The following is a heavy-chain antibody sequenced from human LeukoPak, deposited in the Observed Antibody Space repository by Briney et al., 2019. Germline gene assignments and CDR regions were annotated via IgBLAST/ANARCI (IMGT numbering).Heavy chain of an antibody. D-gene: IGHD6-19*01. CDR2: ISGDGGST. J-gene: IGHJ4*02. Sequence: GGSLRLSCAASGFTFDDYAMHWVRQAPGEGLEWVSLISGDGGSTYYADSVKGRFTISRDNSKNSLHLQMNSLRTEDTALYSCAKDIDTAVAGTLDYWGQGTLVTVSS. CDR3: AKDIDTAVAGTLDY. CDR1: GFTFDDYA. V-gene: IGHV3-43*02.